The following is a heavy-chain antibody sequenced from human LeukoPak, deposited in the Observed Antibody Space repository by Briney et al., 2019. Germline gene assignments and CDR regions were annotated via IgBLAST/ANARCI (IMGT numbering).Heavy chain of an antibody. CDR3: ARVPARPETAVGYYFGY. V-gene: IGHV4-39*07. D-gene: IGHD5-18*01. CDR2: IYYSGST. CDR1: GGSISSYY. Sequence: PSETLSLTCTVSGGSISSYYWGWIRQPPGKGLEWIGNIYYSGSTYYNPSLKSRVTISVDTSKNQFSLKLNSVTAADTAVYYCARVPARPETAVGYYFGYWGQGTLVTVSS. J-gene: IGHJ4*02.